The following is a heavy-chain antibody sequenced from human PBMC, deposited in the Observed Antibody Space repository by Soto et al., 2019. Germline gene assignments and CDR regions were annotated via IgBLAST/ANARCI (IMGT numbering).Heavy chain of an antibody. Sequence: QLQLQESGPGLVKPSETLSLTCTVSGGSISSSSYYWGWIRQPPGKGLEWIGSNYYSGSTYYNPALKSRVTRSVDTSKNQFSLKLSSVTAADTAVYYCARGIAAAQLPFDYWGQGTLVTVSS. CDR2: NYYSGST. V-gene: IGHV4-39*01. D-gene: IGHD6-13*01. CDR3: ARGIAAAQLPFDY. J-gene: IGHJ4*02. CDR1: GGSISSSSYY.